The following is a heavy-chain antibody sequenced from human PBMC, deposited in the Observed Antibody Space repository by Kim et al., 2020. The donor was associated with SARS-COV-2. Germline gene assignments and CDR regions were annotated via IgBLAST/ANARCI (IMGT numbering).Heavy chain of an antibody. CDR1: GFTVSSNY. J-gene: IGHJ4*02. Sequence: GGSLRLSCAASGFTVSSNYMSWVRQAPGKGLEWVSVIYSGGSTYYADSVKGRFTISRDNSKNTLYLQMNSLRAEDTAVYYCARTGWEPLGRNYWGQGTLVTVSS. CDR2: IYSGGST. CDR3: ARTGWEPLGRNY. D-gene: IGHD1-26*01. V-gene: IGHV3-66*01.